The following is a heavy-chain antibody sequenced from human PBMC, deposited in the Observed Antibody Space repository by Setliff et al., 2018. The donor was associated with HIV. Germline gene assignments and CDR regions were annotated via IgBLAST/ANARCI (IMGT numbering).Heavy chain of an antibody. J-gene: IGHJ4*02. V-gene: IGHV3-7*03. CDR1: GLTFNRYW. CDR2: TKYDGSES. Sequence: GGSLRLSCVASGLTFNRYWMSWVRQVPGKGLEWVYNTKYDGSESYYVDSVKGRFIASTDNAKNTLYLQMNSLKTEDTAVYYCTTGGGVHVWGSYRVLGPDYWGQGTLVTVSS. D-gene: IGHD3-16*02. CDR3: TTGGGVHVWGSYRVLGPDY.